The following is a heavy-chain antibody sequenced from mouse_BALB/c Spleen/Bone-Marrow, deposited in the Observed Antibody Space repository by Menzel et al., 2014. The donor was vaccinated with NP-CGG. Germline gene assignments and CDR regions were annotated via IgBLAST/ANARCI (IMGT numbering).Heavy chain of an antibody. V-gene: IGHV14-3*02. D-gene: IGHD2-2*01. CDR2: IDPANGNT. J-gene: IGHJ2*01. CDR3: ARFPYGYGGGDY. Sequence: LVESGAELVKPGASVKLSCTASGFNIKDTYMHWVKQRPEQGLEWIGRIDPANGNTKYDPKFQGKATITADTSSNTAYLQLSSLTSEDTAVYYCARFPYGYGGGDYWGQGTTLTVSS. CDR1: GFNIKDTY.